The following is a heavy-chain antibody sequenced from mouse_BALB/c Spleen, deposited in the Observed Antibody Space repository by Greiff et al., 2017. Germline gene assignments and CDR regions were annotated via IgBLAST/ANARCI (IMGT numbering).Heavy chain of an antibody. J-gene: IGHJ4*01. CDR3: ARELYYYGSSDYAMDY. CDR1: GFTFSSYA. CDR2: ISSGGSYT. V-gene: IGHV5-9-4*01. Sequence: DVHLVESGGGLVKPGGSLKLSCAASGFTFSSYAMSWVRQSPEKRLEWVAEISSGGSYTYYPDTVTGRFTISRDNAKNTLYLEMSSLRSEDTAMYYCARELYYYGSSDYAMDYWGQGTSVTVSS. D-gene: IGHD1-1*01.